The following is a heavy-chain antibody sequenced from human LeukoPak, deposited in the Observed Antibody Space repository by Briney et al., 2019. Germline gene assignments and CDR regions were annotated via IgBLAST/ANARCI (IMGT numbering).Heavy chain of an antibody. J-gene: IGHJ4*02. D-gene: IGHD6-19*01. CDR3: ARAGIAVSGRVFDY. Sequence: GGSLRLSCAASGFTFSSYWMSWVRQAPGKGLEWVATIKQDGSDKYYVDSVKGRFTISRDNAKNSLYLQMDSLRAEDTASYYCARAGIAVSGRVFDYWGQGTLVPVST. CDR2: IKQDGSDK. CDR1: GFTFSSYW. V-gene: IGHV3-7*01.